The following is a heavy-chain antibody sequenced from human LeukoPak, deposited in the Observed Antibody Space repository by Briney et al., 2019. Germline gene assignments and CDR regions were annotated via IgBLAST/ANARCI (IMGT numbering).Heavy chain of an antibody. J-gene: IGHJ5*02. CDR2: INHSGST. CDR3: ARDSTGYYGQGGWFDP. V-gene: IGHV4-34*01. CDR1: GGSFSGYY. D-gene: IGHD3-10*01. Sequence: SETLPLTCAVYGGSFSGYYWSWIRQPPGKGLEWIGEINHSGSTNYNPSLKSRVTISVDTSKNQFSLKLSSVTAADTAVYYCARDSTGYYGQGGWFDPWGQGTLVTVSS.